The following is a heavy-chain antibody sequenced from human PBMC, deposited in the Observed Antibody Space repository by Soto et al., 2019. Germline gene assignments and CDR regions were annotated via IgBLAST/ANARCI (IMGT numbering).Heavy chain of an antibody. V-gene: IGHV1-18*04. CDR2: ISAYNGNT. D-gene: IGHD2-15*01. J-gene: IGHJ6*02. CDR1: GYTFTSYG. Sequence: QVQLVQSGAEVKKPGASVKVSCKASGYTFTSYGISWVRQAPGQGLEWMGWISAYNGNTNYAQKLQGRVTMTTDTSTSTGYMELRSLRSDDTAVYYCARGPYCSGGSCYAAGYYYGMDVWGQGTTVTVSS. CDR3: ARGPYCSGGSCYAAGYYYGMDV.